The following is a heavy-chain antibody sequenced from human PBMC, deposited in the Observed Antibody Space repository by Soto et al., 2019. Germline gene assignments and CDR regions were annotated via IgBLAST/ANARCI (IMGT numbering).Heavy chain of an antibody. D-gene: IGHD6-6*01. CDR1: GFSLNSSGVG. Sequence: QITLKESGPTLVKPTQTLTLTCTFSGFSLNSSGVGVGWIRQPPGKALEWLALIYRNDEMHNSPSLKSRLTITEDASKHQVVLTVTNMDPVDTATYYLAHRRCAKYSSRPSDFDYWGQGILGTVSS. J-gene: IGHJ4*02. CDR3: AHRRCAKYSSRPSDFDY. V-gene: IGHV2-5*01. CDR2: IYRNDEM.